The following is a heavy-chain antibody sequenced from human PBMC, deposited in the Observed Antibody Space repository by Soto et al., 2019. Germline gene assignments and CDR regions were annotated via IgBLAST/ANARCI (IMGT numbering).Heavy chain of an antibody. D-gene: IGHD6-19*01. CDR3: AAVASFRGMDV. Sequence: QVQLQQSGPGLVKPSQTLSLTCVISGNSVSSNSAAGLWIRQSPSRGLEWLGRTYYRSKWYNDYAVSVKSRITIKPDTSKNQFSLHLDSVIPEDMAVYYCAAVASFRGMDVWGQGTPVTVSS. CDR2: TYYRSKWYN. J-gene: IGHJ6*02. CDR1: GNSVSSNSAA. V-gene: IGHV6-1*01.